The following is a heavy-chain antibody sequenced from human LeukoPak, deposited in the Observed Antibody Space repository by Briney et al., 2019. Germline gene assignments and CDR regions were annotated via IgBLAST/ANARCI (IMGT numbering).Heavy chain of an antibody. J-gene: IGHJ4*02. D-gene: IGHD3-3*01. CDR1: GGSISSGSYY. CDR3: ARSSSYYDFWSDSEGFDY. Sequence: SETLSLTCTVSGGSISSGSYYWSWIRQPAGKGLEWIGRIYTSGSTNYNPSLKSRVTMSVDTSKNQFSLKLSSVTAADTAVYYCARSSSYYDFWSDSEGFDYWGQGTLVTVSS. V-gene: IGHV4-61*02. CDR2: IYTSGST.